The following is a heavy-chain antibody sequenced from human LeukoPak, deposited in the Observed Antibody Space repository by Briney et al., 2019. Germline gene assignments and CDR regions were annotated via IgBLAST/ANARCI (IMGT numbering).Heavy chain of an antibody. D-gene: IGHD6-19*01. Sequence: SETLSLTCTVSGGSISSYYWSWIRQPPGKGLEWIGYIYYSGSTNYNPSLKSRVTISVDTSKNQFSLKLSSVTAADTAVYYCARELTYSGGVADAFDIWGQGTMVTVSS. CDR2: IYYSGST. J-gene: IGHJ3*02. CDR3: ARELTYSGGVADAFDI. CDR1: GGSISSYY. V-gene: IGHV4-59*01.